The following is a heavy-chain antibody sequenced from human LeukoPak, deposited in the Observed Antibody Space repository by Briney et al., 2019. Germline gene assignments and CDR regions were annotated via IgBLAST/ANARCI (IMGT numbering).Heavy chain of an antibody. V-gene: IGHV3-21*01. CDR3: ARIYYGSGTAPH. CDR1: GFIFSVYD. Sequence: GGSLRLSCAASGFIFSVYDMNWVRQAPGKGLEWVSSIRSSGSDIHYADSVRGRFTIPRDNAKNSLFLQMNTLRDEDTAVYYCARIYYGSGTAPHWGQGTLVIVSS. J-gene: IGHJ4*02. D-gene: IGHD3-10*01. CDR2: IRSSGSDI.